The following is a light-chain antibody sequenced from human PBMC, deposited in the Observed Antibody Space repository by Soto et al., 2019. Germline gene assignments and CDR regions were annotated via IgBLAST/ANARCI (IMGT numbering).Light chain of an antibody. CDR2: DDS. J-gene: IGLJ2*01. Sequence: SYERTQPPSVSVAPGQTARITCGGTNIGSKSVHWYQQKPGQAPVLVVYDDSDRPSGIPERFSGSNSGNTATLTISRVEAGDEADYYCQVWDSSSDHVVFGGGTQLTVL. CDR1: NIGSKS. CDR3: QVWDSSSDHVV. V-gene: IGLV3-21*02.